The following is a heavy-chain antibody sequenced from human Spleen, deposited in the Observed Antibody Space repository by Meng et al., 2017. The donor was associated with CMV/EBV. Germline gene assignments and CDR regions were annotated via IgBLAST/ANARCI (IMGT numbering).Heavy chain of an antibody. Sequence: LSTSGVGVGWIRQPPGKALEWLALIYWNDDKRYSPSLKGRLTITKDTSKNQVVLTMTNMDPVDTATYYCAHSPYPHYYYDSSGYYFDYWGQGTLVTVSS. V-gene: IGHV2-5*01. CDR1: LSTSGVG. CDR2: IYWNDDK. CDR3: AHSPYPHYYYDSSGYYFDY. D-gene: IGHD3-22*01. J-gene: IGHJ4*02.